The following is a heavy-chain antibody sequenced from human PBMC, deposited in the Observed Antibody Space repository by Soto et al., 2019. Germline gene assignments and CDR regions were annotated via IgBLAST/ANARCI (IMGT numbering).Heavy chain of an antibody. CDR2: ISTYNGNT. J-gene: IGHJ3*02. CDR1: GYTFTSYG. CDR3: ARGDDWFGESTADAFDI. V-gene: IGHV1-18*01. Sequence: ASVKVSCKASGYTFTSYGISWVRQAPGQGLEWMGWISTYNGNTNYAQKLQGRVTMTTNTSTSTAYMELRNLRSDDTAVYYCARGDDWFGESTADAFDIWGQGTMVTVSS. D-gene: IGHD3-10*01.